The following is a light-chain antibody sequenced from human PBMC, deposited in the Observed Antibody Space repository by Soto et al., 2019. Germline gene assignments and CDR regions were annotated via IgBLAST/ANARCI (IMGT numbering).Light chain of an antibody. Sequence: DIQMTQSPSSLSASVGDRVTITCRARQSISTNLNWYHQKPGKAPKVLIYGASNLESGVPSRFSGSGSGTDFTLTISSLQPEDFATYYCQQSYSKPYTFGQGTNLEI. CDR3: QQSYSKPYT. J-gene: IGKJ2*01. V-gene: IGKV1-39*01. CDR2: GAS. CDR1: QSISTN.